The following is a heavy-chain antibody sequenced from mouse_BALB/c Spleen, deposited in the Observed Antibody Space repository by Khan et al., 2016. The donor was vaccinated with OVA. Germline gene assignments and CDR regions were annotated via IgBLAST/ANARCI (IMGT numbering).Heavy chain of an antibody. Sequence: QVQLQQSGTELARPGASVKLSCKASGYTFTSYWMQWVKQRPGQGLEWIGAIYPGDGNTRYTQKFKGKATLTAATSSSTAYMQLSSLASEDSAVYFCVRGGITTVYFDYWGQGTTLTVAS. CDR2: IYPGDGNT. J-gene: IGHJ2*01. CDR3: VRGGITTVYFDY. CDR1: GYTFTSYW. D-gene: IGHD1-1*01. V-gene: IGHV1-87*01.